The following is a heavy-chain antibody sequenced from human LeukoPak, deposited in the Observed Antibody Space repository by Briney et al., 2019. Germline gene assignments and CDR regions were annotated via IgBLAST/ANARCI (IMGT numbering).Heavy chain of an antibody. V-gene: IGHV1-2*02. CDR3: ARYHPDTADDY. CDR1: GYTFTGYY. CDR2: INPNSGVI. Sequence: ASVKVSCKASGYTFTGYYMHWVRQAPGQGLEWMGWINPNSGVINYAQKFQGRVTMTRDTSISTAYMELSRLRSDDTAVYYCARYHPDTADDYWGQGTLVTVSS. J-gene: IGHJ4*02. D-gene: IGHD5-18*01.